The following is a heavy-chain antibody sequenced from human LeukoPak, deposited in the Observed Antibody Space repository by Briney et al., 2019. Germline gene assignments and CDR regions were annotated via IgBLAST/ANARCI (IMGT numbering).Heavy chain of an antibody. V-gene: IGHV3-30-3*01. D-gene: IGHD6-19*01. CDR3: ARDHTRIAVAGTYYYYGVDV. CDR1: GFTFSSYA. CDR2: ISYDGSNK. Sequence: GRSLRLSCAASGFTFSSYAMHWVRQAPGKGLEWVAVISYDGSNKYYADSVKGRFTISRDNSKNTLYLQMNSLRAEDTAVYYCARDHTRIAVAGTYYYYGVDVWGQGTTVTVSS. J-gene: IGHJ6*02.